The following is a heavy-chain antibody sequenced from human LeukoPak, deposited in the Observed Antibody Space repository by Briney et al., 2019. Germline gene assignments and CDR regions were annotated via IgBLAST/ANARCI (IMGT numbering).Heavy chain of an antibody. D-gene: IGHD3-10*01. Sequence: ASVKVSCKASGYTFTGYYMHWVRQAPGQGLEWMGWINPNSGGTNYAQKFQGRVTMTRDTSISTAYMELSRLRSDDTAVYYCATAYYYGSGSLHYYYYGMDVWGQGTTVTVSS. CDR1: GYTFTGYY. J-gene: IGHJ6*02. CDR3: ATAYYYGSGSLHYYYYGMDV. V-gene: IGHV1-2*02. CDR2: INPNSGGT.